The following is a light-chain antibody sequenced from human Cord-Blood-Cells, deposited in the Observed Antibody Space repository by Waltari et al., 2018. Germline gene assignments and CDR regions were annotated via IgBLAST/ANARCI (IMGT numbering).Light chain of an antibody. Sequence: QSVLTQPPSVSGAPGQRVTISCTGSSPNIGAGYDVHWYQQLPGTAPKLLIYGNSNRPSGVPDRFSGAKSGTSASRAITGLRDEDEADYYCQSYDSSLSGGVFGTGTKVTVL. CDR2: GNS. CDR3: QSYDSSLSGGV. J-gene: IGLJ1*01. V-gene: IGLV1-40*01. CDR1: SPNIGAGYD.